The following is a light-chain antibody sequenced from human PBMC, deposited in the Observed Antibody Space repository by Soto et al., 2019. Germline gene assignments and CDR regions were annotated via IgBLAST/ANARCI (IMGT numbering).Light chain of an antibody. CDR3: QQYGSSPRT. CDR1: QSVSSN. Sequence: DIVMTQSPATLSVSLGDRATLSCRASQSVSSNLAWYQLKPGQAPRLLLYGASTRATGIPARFSGSGSGTEFTLTISRLETEDFAVYYCQQYGSSPRTFGQGTKVDIK. CDR2: GAS. J-gene: IGKJ1*01. V-gene: IGKV3-15*01.